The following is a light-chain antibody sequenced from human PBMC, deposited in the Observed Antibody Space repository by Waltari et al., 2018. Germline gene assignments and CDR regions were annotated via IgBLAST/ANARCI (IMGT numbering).Light chain of an antibody. CDR2: RNN. J-gene: IGLJ3*02. V-gene: IGLV1-47*01. CDR1: SSNIGSNY. CDR3: AAWDDSLSGQWV. Sequence: QSVLTQPPSASGTPGQRVTISCSGSSSNIGSNYVYWYQQLPGTAPKLLIYRNNQRPSGVPDRFSGSKSCTSASLAISGLRSEDEADYYCAAWDDSLSGQWVFGGGTKLTVL.